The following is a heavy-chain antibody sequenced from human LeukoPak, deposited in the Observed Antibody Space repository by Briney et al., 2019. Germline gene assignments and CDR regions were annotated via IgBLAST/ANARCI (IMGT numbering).Heavy chain of an antibody. CDR2: INSDGSST. CDR3: ARDFCSSSACSMFDP. V-gene: IGHV3-74*01. CDR1: GFTFSSYW. Sequence: GGSLRLSCAASGFTFSSYWMHWVRHAPGKGLVWVSRINSDGSSTSYADSVKGRFTITRDNFKNTLSLQMTSLRAEDTAMYYCARDFCSSSACSMFDPWGQGTLVTVSS. D-gene: IGHD2-2*01. J-gene: IGHJ5*02.